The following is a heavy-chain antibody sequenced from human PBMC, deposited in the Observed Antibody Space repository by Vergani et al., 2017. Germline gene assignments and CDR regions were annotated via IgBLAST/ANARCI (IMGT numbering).Heavy chain of an antibody. Sequence: EVQLVESGGGLVQPGGSLRLSCAASGFTVSSNYMSWVRQAPGKGLEWVSVIYSGGSTYYADSVKGRFTISRDNSKNTLYLQMNSLRAEDTAVYYCARDTPTLAYCGGDCYSGRGYWGQGTLVTVSS. CDR3: ARDTPTLAYCGGDCYSGRGY. D-gene: IGHD2-21*02. J-gene: IGHJ4*02. CDR1: GFTVSSNY. V-gene: IGHV3-66*01. CDR2: IYSGGST.